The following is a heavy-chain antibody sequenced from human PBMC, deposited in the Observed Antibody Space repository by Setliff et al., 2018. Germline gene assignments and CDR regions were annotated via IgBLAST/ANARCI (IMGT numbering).Heavy chain of an antibody. Sequence: GASVKVSCKTSDYILTSYGLSWVRQAPGQGLDWMGWISTYNGHTNYAQKFQGRVTLTTDTSTDTAYMELRGLRFDDTAIYYCAKEPAVTMTESIRRSYYDYALDVWGQGTAVTVSS. CDR2: ISTYNGHT. CDR3: AKEPAVTMTESIRRSYYDYALDV. J-gene: IGHJ6*02. V-gene: IGHV1-18*01. CDR1: DYILTSYG. D-gene: IGHD3-22*01.